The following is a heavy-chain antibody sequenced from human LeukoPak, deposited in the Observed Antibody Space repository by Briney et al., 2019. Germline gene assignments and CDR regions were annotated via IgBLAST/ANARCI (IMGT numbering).Heavy chain of an antibody. J-gene: IGHJ6*03. V-gene: IGHV1-46*03. CDR1: GYTFTSYY. D-gene: IGHD3-9*01. Sequence: ASVKVSCKASGYTFTSYYMHWVRQAPGQGLEWMGIINPSGGSTSYAQKFQGRVTMTRDTSTSTVYMELSSLRSEDTAMYYCARGAGLRYFDSPPYYMDVWGKGTTVTVSS. CDR3: ARGAGLRYFDSPPYYMDV. CDR2: INPSGGST.